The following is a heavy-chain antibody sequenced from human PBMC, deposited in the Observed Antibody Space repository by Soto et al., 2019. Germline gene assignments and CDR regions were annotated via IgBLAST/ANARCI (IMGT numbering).Heavy chain of an antibody. CDR3: AREGFDY. CDR2: IWYDGSNK. Sequence: QVQLVESGGGVVQPGRSLRLSCAASGFTFSSYGMHWVRQAPGKGLEWVAVIWYDGSNKYYADSVKGRFTISRDNSKNALYLQMNSLSAEDTAVYYCAREGFDYWGQGTLVTVSS. V-gene: IGHV3-33*01. CDR1: GFTFSSYG. J-gene: IGHJ4*02.